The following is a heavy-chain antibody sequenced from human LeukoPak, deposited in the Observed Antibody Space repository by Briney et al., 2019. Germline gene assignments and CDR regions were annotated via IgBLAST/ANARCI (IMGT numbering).Heavy chain of an antibody. CDR3: ARLRGYSYGYGNY. CDR2: ISSSGNTI. V-gene: IGHV3-48*04. D-gene: IGHD5-18*01. Sequence: GGSLRHSCAASGFTFISYSMNWVRQAPGKGLEWVSYISSSGNTIDYADYVKGRFTISRDNAKNSLYLQMVSLRAEDTAVYYRARLRGYSYGYGNYWGQGTLVTVSP. J-gene: IGHJ4*02. CDR1: GFTFISYS.